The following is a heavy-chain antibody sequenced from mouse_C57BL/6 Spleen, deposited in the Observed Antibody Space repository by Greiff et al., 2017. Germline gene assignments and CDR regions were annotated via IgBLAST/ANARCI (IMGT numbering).Heavy chain of an antibody. CDR2: IDPSDSYT. Sequence: QVQLQQSGAELVKPGASVKLSCKASGYTFTSYWMQWVKQRPGQGLEWIGEIDPSDSYTNYNQKFKGKATLTVDTSSSTAYMQLSSLTSEDSAVYYCARGIYYENWFAYWGQGTLVTVSA. J-gene: IGHJ3*01. D-gene: IGHD2-4*01. V-gene: IGHV1-50*01. CDR3: ARGIYYENWFAY. CDR1: GYTFTSYW.